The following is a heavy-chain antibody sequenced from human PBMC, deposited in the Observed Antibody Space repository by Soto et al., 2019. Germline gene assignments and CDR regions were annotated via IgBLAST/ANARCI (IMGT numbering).Heavy chain of an antibody. J-gene: IGHJ6*03. Sequence: EVQLVESGGGLVQPGGSLRLSCAASGFAFSNNWMHWVRQAPGKGLEWVSRIKSDGSSTNYADSVKGRFTISRDNAKNTLYLQMSGLGADDTAIYYCASYYSYYYMDVWGKGTTVTVSS. V-gene: IGHV3-74*01. CDR2: IKSDGSST. CDR3: ASYYSYYYMDV. CDR1: GFAFSNNW.